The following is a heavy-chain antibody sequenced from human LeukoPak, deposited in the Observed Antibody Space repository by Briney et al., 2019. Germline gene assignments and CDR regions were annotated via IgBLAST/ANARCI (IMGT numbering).Heavy chain of an antibody. CDR3: ARSPTYYYGSGSYNPLLSVGMDV. Sequence: GGSLRLSCAASGFTFSSYGMHWVRQAPGKGLEWVAVIWYDGSNKYYADSVKGRFTISRDNSKNTLSLQMNSLSAEDTAVYYCARSPTYYYGSGSYNPLLSVGMDVWGQGTTVTVSS. CDR1: GFTFSSYG. J-gene: IGHJ6*02. D-gene: IGHD3-10*01. V-gene: IGHV3-33*01. CDR2: IWYDGSNK.